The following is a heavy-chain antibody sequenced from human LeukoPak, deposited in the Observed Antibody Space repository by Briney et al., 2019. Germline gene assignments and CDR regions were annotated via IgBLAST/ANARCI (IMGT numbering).Heavy chain of an antibody. Sequence: PSETLSLTCAVYGGSFSGYYWSWIRQPPGKGLEWIGEINHSGSTNYNPSLKSRVTISVDTSKNQFSLKLSSVTAADTAVYYCARCGGDCYYFDYWGQGTLVTVSS. CDR3: ARCGGDCYYFDY. D-gene: IGHD2-21*01. V-gene: IGHV4-34*01. CDR1: GGSFSGYY. J-gene: IGHJ4*02. CDR2: INHSGST.